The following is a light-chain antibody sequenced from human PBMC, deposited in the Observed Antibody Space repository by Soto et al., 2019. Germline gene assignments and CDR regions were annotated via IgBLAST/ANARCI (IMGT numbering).Light chain of an antibody. CDR1: QGISTY. J-gene: IGKJ5*01. V-gene: IGKV1-33*01. CDR2: DAS. Sequence: DIQMTQSPSSLFANVGDRVTITCRASQGISTYLHWYQQKPGKAPKLLIYDASNLETGVPSRFSGSGSGTDFTFTISSLQPEDIATYYCQQFEDFPRAIIFGQGTRLEIK. CDR3: QQFEDFPRAII.